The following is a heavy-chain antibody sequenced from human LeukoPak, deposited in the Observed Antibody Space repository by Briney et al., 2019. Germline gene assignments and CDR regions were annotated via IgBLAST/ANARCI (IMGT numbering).Heavy chain of an antibody. Sequence: ASVKVSCKASGYTFTGYYMHWVRQAPGQGLEWMGWINPNSGGTNYAQEFQGRVTMTRDTSISTAYMELSRLRSDDTAVYYCARDLPGFCRTSCYSDWGQGTLVTVSS. D-gene: IGHD2-2*01. CDR2: INPNSGGT. V-gene: IGHV1-2*02. CDR1: GYTFTGYY. CDR3: ARDLPGFCRTSCYSD. J-gene: IGHJ4*02.